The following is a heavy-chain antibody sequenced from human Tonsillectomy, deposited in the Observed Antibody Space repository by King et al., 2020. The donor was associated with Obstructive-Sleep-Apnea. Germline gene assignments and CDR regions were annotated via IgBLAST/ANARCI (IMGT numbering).Heavy chain of an antibody. CDR2: ISWNSGSI. CDR3: AKGPSTYGSGSYYSFDY. J-gene: IGHJ4*02. D-gene: IGHD3-10*01. CDR1: GFTFDDYA. V-gene: IGHV3-9*01. Sequence: VQLVESGGGLVQPGRSLRLSCAASGFTFDDYAMHWVRQAPGKGLEWVSGISWNSGSIGYADSVKGRFTISRDNAKNSLYLQMNSLRAEDTALYYCAKGPSTYGSGSYYSFDYWGQGTLVTVSS.